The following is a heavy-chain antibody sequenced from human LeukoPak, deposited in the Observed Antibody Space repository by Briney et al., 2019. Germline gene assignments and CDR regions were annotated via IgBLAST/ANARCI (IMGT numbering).Heavy chain of an antibody. CDR3: ARGLYPDYYVSSGSSPPEH. Sequence: GGSLRLSCAVSGFTLNEHAVSWVRQAPGKGLEWVSSISSSGSYIYYADSMQGRFTISRDNSKNSLFLQMNSLRAEDTAVYYCARGLYPDYYVSSGSSPPEHWGQGTLVTVSS. D-gene: IGHD3-22*01. CDR1: GFTLNEHA. CDR2: ISSSGSYI. J-gene: IGHJ1*01. V-gene: IGHV3-21*01.